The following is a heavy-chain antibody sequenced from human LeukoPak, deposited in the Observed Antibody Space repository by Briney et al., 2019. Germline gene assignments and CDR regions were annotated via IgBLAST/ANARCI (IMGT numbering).Heavy chain of an antibody. J-gene: IGHJ2*01. CDR2: TYKSGDT. CDR3: ARPLGAGCGRWYFDL. CDR1: GDSVSTYY. D-gene: IGHD2-15*01. Sequence: PSETLFLTCTVSGDSVSTYYWSWIRQPPGKGLEWIGYTYKSGDTNYNPSLKSRVTISIDTTRNQVSLRLISGTAADTAMYYCARPLGAGCGRWYFDLWGRGTLVTVSS. V-gene: IGHV4-59*02.